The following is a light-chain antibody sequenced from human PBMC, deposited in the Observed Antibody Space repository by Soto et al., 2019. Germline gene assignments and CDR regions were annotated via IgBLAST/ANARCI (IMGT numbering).Light chain of an antibody. J-gene: IGKJ4*01. CDR1: QDISNY. CDR2: DAS. V-gene: IGKV1-33*01. CDR3: QQYDNLWLT. Sequence: DIQMTQSPSSLSASVGDRVTITCQASQDISNYLNWYQQKPGKAPKLQIYDASNFETGVPSRFSGSGSGTDFTFTISSLQPEDIATYYCQQYDNLWLTFGGGTKVEIK.